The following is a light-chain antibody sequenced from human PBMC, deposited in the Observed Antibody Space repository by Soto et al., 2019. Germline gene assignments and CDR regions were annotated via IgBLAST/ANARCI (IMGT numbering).Light chain of an antibody. CDR3: KQYSSSLT. CDR1: QSVGST. V-gene: IGKV3-15*01. CDR2: GAS. J-gene: IGKJ4*02. Sequence: EIFMTQSPATLSVFPGERVILSCRASQSVGSTLAWYQQKPGQAPRLLIRGASTRATGVPARFSGSGSGTEFNLTICSRQSEDFAVYYCKQYSSSLTFGGGTTLEIK.